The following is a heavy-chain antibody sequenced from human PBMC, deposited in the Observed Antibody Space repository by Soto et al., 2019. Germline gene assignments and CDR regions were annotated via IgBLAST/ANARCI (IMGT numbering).Heavy chain of an antibody. J-gene: IGHJ6*02. CDR3: ATGTITIFGVVMVGGGGMDV. CDR1: GYTLTELS. Sequence: ASVKVSCKVSGYTLTELSMHWVRQAPGKGLEWMGGFDPEDGETIYAQKFQGRVTMTEDTSTDTAYMELSSLRSEDTAVYYCATGTITIFGVVMVGGGGMDVWGQGTTVTVSS. D-gene: IGHD3-3*01. CDR2: FDPEDGET. V-gene: IGHV1-24*01.